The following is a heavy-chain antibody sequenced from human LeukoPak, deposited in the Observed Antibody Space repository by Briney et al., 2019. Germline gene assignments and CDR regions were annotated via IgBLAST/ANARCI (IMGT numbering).Heavy chain of an antibody. CDR2: ISYDGSNK. V-gene: IGHV3-30*18. CDR3: ANSAGFDY. J-gene: IGHJ4*02. Sequence: PGGSLRLSCAASGFTFSSYGMHWVRQAPGKGLEWVAVISYDGSNKYYADSVKGRFTISRDNSKNTLYLQMNSLRAEDTAVYYCANSAGFDYWGQGTLVTVFS. CDR1: GFTFSSYG.